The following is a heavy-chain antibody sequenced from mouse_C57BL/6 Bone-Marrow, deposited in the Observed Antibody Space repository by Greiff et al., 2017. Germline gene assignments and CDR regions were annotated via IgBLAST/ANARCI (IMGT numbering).Heavy chain of an antibody. J-gene: IGHJ3*01. CDR1: GFNIKDYY. D-gene: IGHD2-5*01. Sequence: VQLQQSGAELVKPGASVKLSCTASGFNIKDYYMHWVKQRTEQGLEWIGRIDPDDGETKYAQNFQGKATITADTSSNTAYLPLSSLTSEDTAVYYFSRGGSNYGFAYWGQGTLVTVSA. CDR3: SRGGSNYGFAY. CDR2: IDPDDGET. V-gene: IGHV14-2*01.